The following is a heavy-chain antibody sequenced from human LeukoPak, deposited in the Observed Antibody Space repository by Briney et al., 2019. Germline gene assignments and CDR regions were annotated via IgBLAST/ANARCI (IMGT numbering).Heavy chain of an antibody. V-gene: IGHV3-74*01. CDR1: GFTFSSYW. Sequence: GGSLRLSCAASGFTFSSYWMHWVRQAPGRGLVWVSRINSDGSSTSYADSMKGRFTISRDNAKNTLYLQMNSLRAEDTAVYYCARDGIAAAGTHYYYYGMDVWGQGTTVTVSS. J-gene: IGHJ6*02. CDR3: ARDGIAAAGTHYYYYGMDV. D-gene: IGHD6-13*01. CDR2: INSDGSST.